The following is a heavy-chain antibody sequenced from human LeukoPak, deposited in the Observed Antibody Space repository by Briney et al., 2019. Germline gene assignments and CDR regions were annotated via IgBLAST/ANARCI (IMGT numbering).Heavy chain of an antibody. CDR3: ATLDIVVVVAATPH. D-gene: IGHD2-15*01. J-gene: IGHJ4*02. V-gene: IGHV4-39*01. CDR1: GDSISSSSYY. Sequence: SETLSLTCTVWGDSISSSSYYWGWVRQPPGKVLEWFGSIYYSGSTYYNPSLKSRVTISVDTSKNQFSLKLSSVTAADTAVYYCATLDIVVVVAATPHWGQGTLVTVSS. CDR2: IYYSGST.